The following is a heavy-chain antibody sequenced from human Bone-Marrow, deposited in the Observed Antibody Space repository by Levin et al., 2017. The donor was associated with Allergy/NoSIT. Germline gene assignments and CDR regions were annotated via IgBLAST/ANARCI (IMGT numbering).Heavy chain of an antibody. D-gene: IGHD3-10*02. CDR1: GFTFSIYS. V-gene: IGHV3-21*01. Sequence: HGESLKISCTVSGFTFSIYSINWVRQAPGKGLEWVSSISSSGSDMYYVDSVKGRFTISRDNAKNSLTLQMNSLRVEDTAVYYCARGIIGDVRVAHKEAFDIWGQGTMVSVSS. CDR2: ISSSGSDM. J-gene: IGHJ3*02. CDR3: ARGIIGDVRVAHKEAFDI.